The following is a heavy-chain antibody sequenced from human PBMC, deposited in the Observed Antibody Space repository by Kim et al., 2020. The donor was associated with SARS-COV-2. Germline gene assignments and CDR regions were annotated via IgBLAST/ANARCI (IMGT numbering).Heavy chain of an antibody. CDR1: GGSFSGYY. D-gene: IGHD3-10*01. V-gene: IGHV4-34*01. CDR3: ARVPRITMVRGVIRGMDV. Sequence: SETLSLTCAVYGGSFSGYYWSWIRQPPGKGLEWIGEINHSGSTNYNPSLKSRVTISVDTSKNQFSLKLSSVTAADTAVYYCARVPRITMVRGVIRGMDVWGQGTTVTVSS. CDR2: INHSGST. J-gene: IGHJ6*02.